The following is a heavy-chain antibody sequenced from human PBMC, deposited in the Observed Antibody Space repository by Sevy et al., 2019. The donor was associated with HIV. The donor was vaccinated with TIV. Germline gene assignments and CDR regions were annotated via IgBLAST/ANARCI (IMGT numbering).Heavy chain of an antibody. CDR2: IIPIFGRA. J-gene: IGHJ5*02. Sequence: ASVKVSCKASGGTFSSYAISWVRQAPGQGLEWMGGIIPIFGRANYAQKFQGRVTITADESTSTAYMELSSLRSEDTAVYYCARDRIAAAGIVSWFDPWGQGTLVTVSS. V-gene: IGHV1-69*13. CDR3: ARDRIAAAGIVSWFDP. CDR1: GGTFSSYA. D-gene: IGHD6-13*01.